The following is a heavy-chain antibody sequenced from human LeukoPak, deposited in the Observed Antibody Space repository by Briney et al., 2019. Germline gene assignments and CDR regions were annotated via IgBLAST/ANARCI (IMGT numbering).Heavy chain of an antibody. Sequence: GGSLRLSCEASTFTFTPDWMSWVRQAPGKGLEWVAMIKRYGGEKYCVDSVKGRFTISRDNAKKSLYLQMDSLRDEDTAVYYCASLDTAHPSGVYWGQGTLVTVSS. CDR2: IKRYGGEK. J-gene: IGHJ4*02. D-gene: IGHD5-18*01. CDR1: TFTFTPDW. CDR3: ASLDTAHPSGVY. V-gene: IGHV3-7*01.